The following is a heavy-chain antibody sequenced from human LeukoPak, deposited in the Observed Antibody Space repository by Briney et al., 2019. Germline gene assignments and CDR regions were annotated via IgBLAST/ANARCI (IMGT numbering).Heavy chain of an antibody. CDR1: GYTFTSYA. Sequence: GASVKVSCKASGYTFTSYAMNWVRQAPGQGLEWMGWINPNSGGTNYAQKFQGRVTMTRDTSISTAYMELSRLRSDDTAVYYCARGQWRSVGMDVWGKGTTVTISS. CDR2: INPNSGGT. J-gene: IGHJ6*03. V-gene: IGHV1-2*02. D-gene: IGHD6-19*01. CDR3: ARGQWRSVGMDV.